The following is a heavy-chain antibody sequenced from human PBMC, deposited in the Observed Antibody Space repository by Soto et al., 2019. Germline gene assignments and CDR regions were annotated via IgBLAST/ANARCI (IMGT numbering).Heavy chain of an antibody. D-gene: IGHD1-26*01. J-gene: IGHJ4*02. CDR3: ARDRAGATPFDY. Sequence: QVQLVESGGGVVQPGRSLRLSCAASGFTFSSYGMHWVRQAPGKGLEWVAVIWYDGSNKYYADSVKGRFTISRDNSKNALYLQMNSLRAEATAVYYCARDRAGATPFDYWGQGTLVTVSS. V-gene: IGHV3-33*01. CDR1: GFTFSSYG. CDR2: IWYDGSNK.